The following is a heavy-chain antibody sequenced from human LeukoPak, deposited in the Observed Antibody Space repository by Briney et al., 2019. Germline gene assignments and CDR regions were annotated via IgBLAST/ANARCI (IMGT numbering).Heavy chain of an antibody. J-gene: IGHJ5*02. V-gene: IGHV4-59*10. D-gene: IGHD3-10*01. CDR3: ARYYYGSGSYYQYNWFDP. Sequence: SETLSLTCAVYGGSFSGYYWSWIRQPAGKGLEWIGRIYTSGSTNYNPSLKSRVTMSVDTSKNQFSLKLSSVTAADTAVYYCARYYYGSGSYYQYNWFDPWGQGTLVTVSS. CDR2: IYTSGST. CDR1: GGSFSGYY.